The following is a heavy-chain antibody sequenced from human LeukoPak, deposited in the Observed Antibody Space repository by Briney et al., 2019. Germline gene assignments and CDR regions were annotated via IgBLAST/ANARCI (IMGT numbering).Heavy chain of an antibody. V-gene: IGHV3-21*01. CDR2: ISSTGSYM. Sequence: GGSLRLSCAASGFTFSSYSMNWVRQASGKRLEWVSTISSTGSYMYYADSLKGRFTISRDNAKNSLYLQVNSLRAEDTAVYYCARDWSRSGHEPFDYWGQGTLVTVSS. D-gene: IGHD5-12*01. CDR3: ARDWSRSGHEPFDY. CDR1: GFTFSSYS. J-gene: IGHJ4*02.